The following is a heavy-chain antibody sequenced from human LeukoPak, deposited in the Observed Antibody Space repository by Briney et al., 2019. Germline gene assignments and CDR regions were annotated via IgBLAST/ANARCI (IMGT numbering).Heavy chain of an antibody. Sequence: GGSLRLSCAASGFTFSSYSMNWVRQAPGKGLEWVGRIKSKTDGGTTDYAAPVKGRFTISRDDSKNTLYLQMNSLKTEDTAVYYCTTESIAVAGLDYWGQGTLATVSS. CDR3: TTESIAVAGLDY. D-gene: IGHD6-19*01. CDR1: GFTFSSYS. CDR2: IKSKTDGGTT. J-gene: IGHJ4*02. V-gene: IGHV3-15*07.